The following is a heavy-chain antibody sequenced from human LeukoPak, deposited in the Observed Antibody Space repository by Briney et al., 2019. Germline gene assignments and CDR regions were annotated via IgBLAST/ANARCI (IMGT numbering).Heavy chain of an antibody. J-gene: IGHJ4*02. CDR2: IYYSGST. CDR1: GGSIRVGDYS. CDR3: ASLDDPYTV. D-gene: IGHD2-2*02. Sequence: PSQTLSLTCTVPGGSIRVGDYSWSWIRQPPGKGLEWIGYIYYSGSTYYNPSLKSRVTISVDTSKNQFSLKLSSVTAADTAVYYYASLDDPYTVWGQGTLVTVSS. V-gene: IGHV4-30-4*01.